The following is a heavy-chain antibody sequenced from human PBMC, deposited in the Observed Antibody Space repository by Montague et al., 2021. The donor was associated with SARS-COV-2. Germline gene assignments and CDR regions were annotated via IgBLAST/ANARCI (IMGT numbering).Heavy chain of an antibody. CDR3: ARHRNYGDHSLDNWFHP. J-gene: IGHJ5*02. Sequence: SETLSLTCTVSGDSTSCPNCYWGWIRQAPGKGLDWIGTIYNSGTTXSNPSLRVPLTISIDTSKNQFSLNLTSATAADTAVYSCARHRNYGDHSLDNWFHPWGQGTLVTVSS. CDR2: IYNSGTT. V-gene: IGHV4-39*01. CDR1: GDSTSCPNCY. D-gene: IGHD4-17*01.